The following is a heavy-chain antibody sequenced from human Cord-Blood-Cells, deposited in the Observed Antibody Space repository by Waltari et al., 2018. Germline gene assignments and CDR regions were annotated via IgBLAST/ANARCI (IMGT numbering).Heavy chain of an antibody. J-gene: IGHJ6*02. D-gene: IGHD2-2*01. CDR1: GFTFSSSA. V-gene: IGHV3-30-3*01. CDR3: ARGDCSSTSCSTDYYYGMDV. CDR2: ISYDGSNK. Sequence: QVQLVESGAGVVQPGRSLRLPCAASGFTFSSSAMHWVRQAPGQGLGWVAVISYDGSNKYYADSVKGRFTISRDNSKNTLYLQMNSLRAEDTAVYYCARGDCSSTSCSTDYYYGMDVWGQGTTVTVSS.